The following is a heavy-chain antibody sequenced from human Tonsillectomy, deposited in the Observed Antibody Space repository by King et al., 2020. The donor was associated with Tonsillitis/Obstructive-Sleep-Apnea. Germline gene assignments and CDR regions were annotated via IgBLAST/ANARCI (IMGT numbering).Heavy chain of an antibody. CDR3: TKVERQYCSTSSCQFDY. CDR2: ISWNSGII. J-gene: IGHJ4*02. D-gene: IGHD2-2*01. V-gene: IGHV3-9*01. CDR1: GFTFDDYA. Sequence: VQLVESGGGLVQPGRSLRLSCAASGFTFDDYAMHWVRQAPGKGLEGVSGISWNSGIILYADSVKGRFPISRDNAKNFLYLQMNSLGAEDTAFYYCTKVERQYCSTSSCQFDYWGQGTLVAVSS.